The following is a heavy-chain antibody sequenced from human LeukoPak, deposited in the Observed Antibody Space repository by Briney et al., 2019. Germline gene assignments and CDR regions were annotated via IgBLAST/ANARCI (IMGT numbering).Heavy chain of an antibody. CDR1: GSTFSSYS. Sequence: PGGSLRLSCAASGSTFSSYSMNWVRQAPGKGLEWVSSISSSSSYIYYADSVKGRFTISRDNAKNSLYLQMNSLRAEDTAVYYCARDGGFVRPKSYFDYWGQGTLVTVSS. V-gene: IGHV3-21*01. J-gene: IGHJ4*02. D-gene: IGHD3-16*01. CDR3: ARDGGFVRPKSYFDY. CDR2: ISSSSSYI.